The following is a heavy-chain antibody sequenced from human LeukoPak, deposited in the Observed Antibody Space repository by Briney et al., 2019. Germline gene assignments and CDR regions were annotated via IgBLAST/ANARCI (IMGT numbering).Heavy chain of an antibody. D-gene: IGHD5/OR15-5a*01. J-gene: IGHJ5*02. CDR3: TRERSVSFDP. Sequence: GGSLRLSCAASGFTSSSYWMHWVRQAPGKGLVWVSRINSDGSSTNCADSVKGRFTISRDSAKNTLYLQMNSLRAEDTAVYYCTRERSVSFDPWGQGTLVTVSS. CDR2: INSDGSST. V-gene: IGHV3-74*01. CDR1: GFTSSSYW.